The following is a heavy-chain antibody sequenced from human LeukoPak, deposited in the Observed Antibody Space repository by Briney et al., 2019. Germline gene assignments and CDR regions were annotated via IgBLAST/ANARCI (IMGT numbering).Heavy chain of an antibody. J-gene: IGHJ3*02. D-gene: IGHD3-9*01. V-gene: IGHV1-2*02. Sequence: ASVKVSCKASGYTFTGYYMHWVRQAPGQGLEWMGWINPNSGGTNYAQKFQGRVTMTRDTSISTAYMELSRLRSDDTAVYYCARDRRYFVWLSSPYAFDIWGQGTMVTVSS. CDR3: ARDRRYFVWLSSPYAFDI. CDR1: GYTFTGYY. CDR2: INPNSGGT.